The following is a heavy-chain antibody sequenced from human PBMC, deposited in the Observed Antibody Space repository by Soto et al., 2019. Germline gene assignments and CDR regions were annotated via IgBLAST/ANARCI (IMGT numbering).Heavy chain of an antibody. CDR3: ARTLYGDNVDY. CDR2: MKPNSGNT. D-gene: IGHD4-17*01. CDR1: GYTFTSYD. V-gene: IGHV1-8*01. J-gene: IGHJ4*02. Sequence: QVQLVQSGAEVKKPGASVKVAWKAFGYTFTSYDINWVRQASGQGLEWMGWMKPNSGNTGYAQKFQGRVTMTRNTSISTAYMELSSLRAEDTAVYYCARTLYGDNVDYWGQGTLVTVSS.